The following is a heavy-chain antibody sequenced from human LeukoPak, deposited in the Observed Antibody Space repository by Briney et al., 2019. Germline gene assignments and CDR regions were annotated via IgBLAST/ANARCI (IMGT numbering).Heavy chain of an antibody. D-gene: IGHD5-12*01. Sequence: GGSLRLSCAASGFTFSSYNMNWVRQAPGKGLEWVSSITSSSSYIYYANSVKGRFTISRDNAKNSLYLQMNSLRAEDTAVYYCARGGAGATASDVFDIWGQGTMVTVSS. CDR3: ARGGAGATASDVFDI. CDR2: ITSSSSYI. J-gene: IGHJ3*02. CDR1: GFTFSSYN. V-gene: IGHV3-21*01.